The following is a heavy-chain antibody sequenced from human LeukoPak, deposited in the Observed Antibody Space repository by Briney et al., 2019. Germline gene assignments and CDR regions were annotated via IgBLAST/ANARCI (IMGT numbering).Heavy chain of an antibody. Sequence: SETPSLTCAVYGGSFSGYYWSWIRQPPGKGLEWIGEINHSGSTNYNPSLKSRVTISVDTSKNQFSLKLSSVTAADTAVYYCAGPRIRGVFDYWGQGTLVTVSS. V-gene: IGHV4-34*01. CDR3: AGPRIRGVFDY. J-gene: IGHJ4*02. CDR1: GGSFSGYY. CDR2: INHSGST. D-gene: IGHD3-10*01.